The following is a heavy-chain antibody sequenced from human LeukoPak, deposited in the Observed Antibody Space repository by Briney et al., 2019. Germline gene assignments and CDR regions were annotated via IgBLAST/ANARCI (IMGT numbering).Heavy chain of an antibody. CDR3: AREATVVGATII. CDR2: ISTSGTT. J-gene: IGHJ4*02. V-gene: IGHV4-4*07. CDR1: GGSFTTYY. D-gene: IGHD1-26*01. Sequence: SETLSLTCTVSGGSFTTYYWSWIRQSAGKGLEWIGHISTSGTTTYNPSLKRRVTMSVDTSKNQFSLKLTSVTAADTAVYYCAREATVVGATIIWGQGTLVTVSS.